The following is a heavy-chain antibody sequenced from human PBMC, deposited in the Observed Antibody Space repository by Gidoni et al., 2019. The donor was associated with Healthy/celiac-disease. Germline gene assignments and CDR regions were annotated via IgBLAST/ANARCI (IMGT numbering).Heavy chain of an antibody. CDR1: GGSFSGYY. D-gene: IGHD3-3*01. CDR3: ASYYDFWSGYSQRGWFDP. V-gene: IGHV4-34*01. Sequence: QVQLQQWGAGLLTPSETLSLTCAVYGGSFSGYYWSWIRPPPGKGLEWIGEINHSGSTNYNPSLTSRVTISVDTAKYQFSLKLSSVTAADTAVYFCASYYDFWSGYSQRGWFDPCGQGTLVTVSS. CDR2: INHSGST. J-gene: IGHJ5*02.